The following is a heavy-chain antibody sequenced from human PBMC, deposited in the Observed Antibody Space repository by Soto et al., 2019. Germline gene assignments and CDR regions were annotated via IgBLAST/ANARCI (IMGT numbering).Heavy chain of an antibody. D-gene: IGHD3-16*01. J-gene: IGHJ4*02. Sequence: EVQLVESGGGLIQPGGSLRLSCAVSGFTVSNNYMSWVRQAPGKGLEGVSVIYSGGYTAYGDSVKGRFTISRDNSKNTLYLQMNGGGAEVRAVFYLGGHPGGGGYWGQGTLVTVSS. V-gene: IGHV3-53*01. CDR3: GGHPGGGGY. CDR1: GFTVSNNY. CDR2: IYSGGYT.